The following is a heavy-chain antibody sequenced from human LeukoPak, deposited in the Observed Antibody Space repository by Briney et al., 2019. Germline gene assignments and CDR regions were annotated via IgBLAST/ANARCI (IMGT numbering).Heavy chain of an antibody. CDR1: GGSISSYY. CDR2: IYYSGRT. CDR3: ARGQKYRNGYTVTELGSGYFDY. Sequence: SETLSLTCTVSGGSISSYYWSWIRQPPGKGLEWIGYIYYSGRTNYNPSLKSRVTISVDTSKNQFSLTLSSVTAADTAVYYCARGQKYRNGYTVTELGSGYFDYWGQGTLVTVSS. D-gene: IGHD5-18*01. V-gene: IGHV4-59*01. J-gene: IGHJ4*02.